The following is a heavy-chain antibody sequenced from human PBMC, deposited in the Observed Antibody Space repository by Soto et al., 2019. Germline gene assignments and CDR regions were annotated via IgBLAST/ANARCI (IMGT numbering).Heavy chain of an antibody. J-gene: IGHJ4*02. V-gene: IGHV4-59*01. CDR3: ALRSMAVVPEY. CDR2: LYYGRSA. D-gene: IGHD3-22*01. Sequence: QVQLQESGPGLVKPSETLSLTCAVSGDSISSYYCMWIRQPPGKGLESIGYLYYGRSANYHPSLISRFTMSAHTSTNPCSLTLSAMTAADTAVDYCALRSMAVVPEYWCQGTLVTVSS. CDR1: GDSISSYY.